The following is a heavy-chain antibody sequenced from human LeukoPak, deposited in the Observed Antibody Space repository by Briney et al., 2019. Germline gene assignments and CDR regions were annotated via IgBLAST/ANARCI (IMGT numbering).Heavy chain of an antibody. D-gene: IGHD6-13*01. Sequence: GASVKVSCKASGYTFTSYGNSWVRQAPGQGLEWMGWISAYNGNTNYAQKLQGRVTMTTDTSTSTAYMELRSLRSDDTAVYYCARDRAAAAYNWFDPWGQGTLVTVSS. CDR1: GYTFTSYG. V-gene: IGHV1-18*01. CDR3: ARDRAAAAYNWFDP. J-gene: IGHJ5*02. CDR2: ISAYNGNT.